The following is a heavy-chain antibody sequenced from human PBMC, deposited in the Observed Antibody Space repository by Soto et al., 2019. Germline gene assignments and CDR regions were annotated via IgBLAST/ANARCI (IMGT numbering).Heavy chain of an antibody. CDR2: IFHSGST. CDR3: VRGGIAGHWFDP. D-gene: IGHD2-21*01. Sequence: TLSLTCSVSRAFINSGGFYYSWIRQPPGKGLEWLGYIFHSGSTLYTPSLRGRLTLSADTSRNQLSLHLTSVTAADTAVYYCVRGGIAGHWFDPWGQGISVTVSS. V-gene: IGHV4-31*03. J-gene: IGHJ5*02. CDR1: RAFINSGGFY.